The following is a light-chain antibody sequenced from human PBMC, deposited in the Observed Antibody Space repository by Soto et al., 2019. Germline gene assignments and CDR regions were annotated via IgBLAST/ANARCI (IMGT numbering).Light chain of an antibody. CDR3: QQYGSSPLT. CDR2: GAS. J-gene: IGKJ4*01. CDR1: QSVSSSY. Sequence: EIVLTQSPGTLSLSPGERATLSCRASQSVSSSYLAWYQQKPGQAPRLLIYGASSRATGIPDRVSGSGSGTDFTLTISRLEPEDFAVYYCQQYGSSPLTFGGGTKVDI. V-gene: IGKV3-20*01.